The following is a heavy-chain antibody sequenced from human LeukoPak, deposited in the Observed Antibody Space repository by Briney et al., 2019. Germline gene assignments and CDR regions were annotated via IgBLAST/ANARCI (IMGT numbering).Heavy chain of an antibody. CDR3: ARRSSSWYLSHPYYYYYYMDV. Sequence: GASVKVSCKASGYTFTSYGISWVRQAPGQGLEWMGGIIPIFGTANYAQKFQGRVTITADESTSTAYMELSSLRSEDTAVYYCARRSSSWYLSHPYYYYYYMDVWGKGTTVTVSS. CDR1: GYTFTSYG. V-gene: IGHV1-69*13. J-gene: IGHJ6*03. CDR2: IIPIFGTA. D-gene: IGHD6-13*01.